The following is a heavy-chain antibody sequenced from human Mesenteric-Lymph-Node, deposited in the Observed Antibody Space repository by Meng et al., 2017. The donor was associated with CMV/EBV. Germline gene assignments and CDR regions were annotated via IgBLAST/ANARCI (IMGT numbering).Heavy chain of an antibody. V-gene: IGHV5-51*01. CDR3: ARLTGSSSLYYYYFFAMDV. Sequence: GGPLRLSCKGSGYSFTSYWIGWVRQMPGKGLEWMGIIYPGDSDTRYSPSFQGQVTISADKSISTAYLQWSSLKASDTAMYYCARLTGSSSLYYYYFFAMDVWGQGTTVTVSS. D-gene: IGHD6-6*01. CDR1: GYSFTSYW. J-gene: IGHJ6*02. CDR2: IYPGDSDT.